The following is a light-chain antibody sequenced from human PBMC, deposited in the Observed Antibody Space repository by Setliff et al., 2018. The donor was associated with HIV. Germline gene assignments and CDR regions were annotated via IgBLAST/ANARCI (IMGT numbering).Light chain of an antibody. J-gene: IGLJ1*01. CDR3: CSYGGPSTFYV. CDR1: STDVGGYDS. CDR2: DVN. V-gene: IGLV2-11*01. Sequence: QPVLAQPRSVSGSPGQSVTISCTTTSTDVGGYDSVSWYQQLPGKAPKLMIYDVNKRPSGIPDRFAGPKSGNSASLTLSGLQAADEADYYCCSYGGPSTFYVFGTGTKV.